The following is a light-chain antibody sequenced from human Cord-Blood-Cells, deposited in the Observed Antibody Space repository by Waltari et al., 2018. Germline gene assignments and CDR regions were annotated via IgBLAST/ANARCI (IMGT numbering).Light chain of an antibody. V-gene: IGKV3-20*01. CDR2: GAS. CDR1: QSVSSSY. CDR3: QQYGSSPT. J-gene: IGKJ5*01. Sequence: EIVLTQPPGTLSSSPGERATLSCRASQSVSSSYLAWYQQKPGQAPRLLIYGASSRATGIPDRFSGSGYGTDFTLTISRLEPEDFAVYYCQQYGSSPTFGQGTRLEIK.